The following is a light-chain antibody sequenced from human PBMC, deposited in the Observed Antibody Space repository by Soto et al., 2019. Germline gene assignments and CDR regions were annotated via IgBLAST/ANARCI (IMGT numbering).Light chain of an antibody. Sequence: DIHMTQSPSTQSASVGDRVTITCRASQSISSWLAWYQQKPGKAPKLLIYDASSLESGVPSRFSGSGSGTEFTLTISSLQPDDFATYYCQQYNSYPYTFGQGTKVDIK. V-gene: IGKV1-5*01. CDR3: QQYNSYPYT. CDR2: DAS. J-gene: IGKJ2*01. CDR1: QSISSW.